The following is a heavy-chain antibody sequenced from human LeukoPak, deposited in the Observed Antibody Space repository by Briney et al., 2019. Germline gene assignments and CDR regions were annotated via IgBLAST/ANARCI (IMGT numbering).Heavy chain of an antibody. J-gene: IGHJ6*02. Sequence: ALVKVSCKASGGTFSSYAISWVRQAPGQGLEWMGGIIPIFGTANYSQKFQGRVTITADESTSTAYMELSSLRSEDTAVYYCARNMRYGDPRVWNYYYYGMDVWGQGTTVTVSS. V-gene: IGHV1-69*13. CDR2: IIPIFGTA. CDR3: ARNMRYGDPRVWNYYYYGMDV. D-gene: IGHD4-17*01. CDR1: GGTFSSYA.